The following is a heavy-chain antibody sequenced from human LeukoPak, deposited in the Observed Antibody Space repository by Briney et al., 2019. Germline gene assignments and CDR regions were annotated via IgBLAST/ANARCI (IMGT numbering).Heavy chain of an antibody. CDR2: INHRGST. CDR3: ARKKGYCSSTSCYPHYYMDV. D-gene: IGHD2-2*01. J-gene: IGHJ6*03. Sequence: SETLSLTCAVYGGSFSGYYWSWIRQPPGKGLEWIGEINHRGSTNYNPSLKSRVTISVDTSKNQFSLKLSSVTAADTAVYYCARKKGYCSSTSCYPHYYMDVWGKGTTVTVSS. CDR1: GGSFSGYY. V-gene: IGHV4-34*01.